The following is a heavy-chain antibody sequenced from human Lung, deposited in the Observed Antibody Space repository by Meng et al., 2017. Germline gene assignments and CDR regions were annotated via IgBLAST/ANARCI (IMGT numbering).Heavy chain of an antibody. CDR1: GYTFTTYA. V-gene: IGHV1-3*01. CDR2: INAGNGNT. Sequence: QVQLAQSGAEVKKSGVSVKVSCKASGYTFTTYAMHWVRQAPGQRLEWMGWINAGNGNTKYSQKFQGRVTITNDTSASTAYMELTSLTSEDTAIYYCKSYANSDYFDYWGQGTLVTVSS. J-gene: IGHJ4*02. CDR3: KSYANSDYFDY. D-gene: IGHD4/OR15-4a*01.